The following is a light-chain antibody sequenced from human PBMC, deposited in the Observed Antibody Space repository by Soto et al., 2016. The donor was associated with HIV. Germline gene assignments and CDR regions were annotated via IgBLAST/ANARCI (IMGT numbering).Light chain of an antibody. V-gene: IGKV1-9*01. J-gene: IGKJ4*01. Sequence: DIQLTQSPSFLSASVRDRVTITCRASQGISSYLAWYQQKPGKAPKLLIYAASTLQSGVPSRFSGSGSGTKFTLTISSLQPEDFATYYCQQLHSYPLTFGGGTKVEIK. CDR3: QQLHSYPLT. CDR2: AAS. CDR1: QGISSY.